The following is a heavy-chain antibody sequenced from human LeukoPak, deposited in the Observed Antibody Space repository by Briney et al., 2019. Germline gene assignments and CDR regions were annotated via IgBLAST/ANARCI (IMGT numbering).Heavy chain of an antibody. Sequence: PGGSLRLSCAASGFTFDDYTMHWVRQAPGKGLEWVSLISWDGGSTYYADSVKGRFTISRDNSKNSLYLQMNSLRAEDTAVYYCAGSGRQNYYYFDYWGQGTLVTVSS. CDR1: GFTFDDYT. CDR3: AGSGRQNYYYFDY. CDR2: ISWDGGST. J-gene: IGHJ4*02. V-gene: IGHV3-43*01. D-gene: IGHD3-10*01.